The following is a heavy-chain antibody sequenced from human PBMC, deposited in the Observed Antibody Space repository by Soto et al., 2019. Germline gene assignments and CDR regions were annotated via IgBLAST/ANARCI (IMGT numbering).Heavy chain of an antibody. CDR1: GGSIGSYY. V-gene: IGHV4-59*01. J-gene: IGHJ6*02. CDR3: ARTESSSWSFFYYGMDV. Sequence: PSETLSLTCTVSGGSIGSYYWSWIRQPPGRGLEWIGCVYYSDGTNYNPSLKSRVTMSMDKSNKQFSLRLSSVTAADTAVYYCARTESSSWSFFYYGMDVWGQGTTVTVSS. CDR2: VYYSDGT. D-gene: IGHD6-13*01.